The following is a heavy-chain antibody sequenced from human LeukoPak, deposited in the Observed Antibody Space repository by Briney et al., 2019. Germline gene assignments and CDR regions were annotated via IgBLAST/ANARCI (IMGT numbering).Heavy chain of an antibody. CDR2: IYYSGST. D-gene: IGHD4-17*01. V-gene: IGHV4-59*01. CDR1: DGSFSSYY. J-gene: IGHJ6*03. Sequence: PSETLSLTCTVSDGSFSSYYWGWIRQPPGKGLEWIGYIYYSGSTNYNPSLKSRATISVDTSKNQFSLRLSSVTAADTAVYYCASMPLTVTAGRYYYCYMDVWGKGTPVTVSS. CDR3: ASMPLTVTAGRYYYCYMDV.